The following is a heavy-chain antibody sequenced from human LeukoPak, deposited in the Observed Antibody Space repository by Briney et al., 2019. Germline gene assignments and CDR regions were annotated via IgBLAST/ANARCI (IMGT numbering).Heavy chain of an antibody. V-gene: IGHV5-51*01. D-gene: IGHD3-22*01. CDR3: ARHEDETSGYSDY. CDR1: GYSFISYW. CDR2: IYPGDSDS. J-gene: IGHJ4*02. Sequence: GESLKISFKGSGYSFISYWIGWVRQMPGKGLEWVGIIYPGDSDSRYSPSFQGQVTFSADKSTSTAYLQWRGLKASDTAMYYCARHEDETSGYSDYWGQGTLVTVSS.